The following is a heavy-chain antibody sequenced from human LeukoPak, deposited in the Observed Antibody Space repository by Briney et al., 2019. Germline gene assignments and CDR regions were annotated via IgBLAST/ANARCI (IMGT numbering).Heavy chain of an antibody. V-gene: IGHV4-30-4*01. D-gene: IGHD3-22*01. CDR3: ARPYYYDSRIDP. CDR1: GGSISSGDYY. J-gene: IGHJ5*02. Sequence: SETLSLTCTVSGGSISSGDYYWSWIRQPPGKGLEWIAYMYYSGSTYYNPSLKSRVTMSADTSKNRLSLKLSSVTAADTAVYYCARPYYYDSRIDPWGQGILVTVSS. CDR2: MYYSGST.